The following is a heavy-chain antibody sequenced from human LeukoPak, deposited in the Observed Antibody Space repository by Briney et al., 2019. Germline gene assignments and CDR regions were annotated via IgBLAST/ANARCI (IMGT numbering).Heavy chain of an antibody. Sequence: ASVKVSCKASGYTFTSYYMHWVRQAPGQGLEWMGIINPSGGSTSYAQKFQGRVTMTRDMSTSTVYMELSSLRSEDTAVYYCARDHKGYYDSSGYYPHWGQGTLVTASS. V-gene: IGHV1-46*01. J-gene: IGHJ4*02. CDR3: ARDHKGYYDSSGYYPH. CDR2: INPSGGST. CDR1: GYTFTSYY. D-gene: IGHD3-22*01.